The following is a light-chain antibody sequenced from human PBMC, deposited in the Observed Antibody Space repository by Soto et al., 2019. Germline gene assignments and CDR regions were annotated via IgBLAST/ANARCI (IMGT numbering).Light chain of an antibody. CDR1: QSVDKY. CDR3: QQRGNRPPWT. CDR2: DAS. Sequence: EIVMTQSPATLSLSPGERATLSCRASQSVDKYLVWYQQKPGQPPRLLIYDASNRATGIPARFSGSGSGTDFTLTISSLEPEDFAVYYCQQRGNRPPWTFGQGTKVEIK. V-gene: IGKV3-11*01. J-gene: IGKJ1*01.